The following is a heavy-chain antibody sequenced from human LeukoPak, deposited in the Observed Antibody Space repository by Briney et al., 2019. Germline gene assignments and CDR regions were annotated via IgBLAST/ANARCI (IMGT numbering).Heavy chain of an antibody. CDR2: INSNGGTT. CDR3: VKMGTYYYDSSGSNY. D-gene: IGHD3-22*01. CDR1: GFTFSSYA. J-gene: IGHJ4*02. Sequence: GGSLRLSCSASGFTFSSYAMHWVRQAPGKGLEYVSAINSNGGTTYYSDSMKGRFTISRDNSKNTLYLQMSSLRAEDTAVYYCVKMGTYYYDSSGSNYWGQGTLVTVSS. V-gene: IGHV3-64D*09.